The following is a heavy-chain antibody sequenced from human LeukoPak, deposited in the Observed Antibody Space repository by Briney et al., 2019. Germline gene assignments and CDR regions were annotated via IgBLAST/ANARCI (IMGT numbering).Heavy chain of an antibody. D-gene: IGHD3-16*01. CDR3: ARWGHTPYYFDY. CDR2: IYYSGST. V-gene: IGHV4-59*08. J-gene: IGHJ4*02. Sequence: NPSETLSLTRTVSGGSISSYYWSWIRQPPGKGLEWIGYIYYSGSTNYTPSLKSRVTISVDTSKNQFSLKLSSVTAADTAVYYCARWGHTPYYFDYWGQGTLVTVSS. CDR1: GGSISSYY.